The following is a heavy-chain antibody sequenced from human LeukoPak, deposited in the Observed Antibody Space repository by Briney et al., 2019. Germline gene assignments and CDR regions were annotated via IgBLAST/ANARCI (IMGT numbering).Heavy chain of an antibody. J-gene: IGHJ3*02. V-gene: IGHV3-21*01. Sequence: GGSLRLSCAASGFTFSNYGMHWVRQAPGKGLEWLSYISTSSSYIYYADSVKGRFTVSRDNAMNSLFLQMNSLIAEDTAVYYCARVEGSSWYGAFDIWGQGTMVTVSS. CDR3: ARVEGSSWYGAFDI. CDR2: ISTSSSYI. CDR1: GFTFSNYG. D-gene: IGHD6-13*01.